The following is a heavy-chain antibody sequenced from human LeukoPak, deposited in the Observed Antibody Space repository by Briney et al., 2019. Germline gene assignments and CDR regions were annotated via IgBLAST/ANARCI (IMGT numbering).Heavy chain of an antibody. J-gene: IGHJ5*02. D-gene: IGHD5-24*01. CDR1: GYTFTGYY. CDR3: AREVYKLYNWFDP. Sequence: AASVKVSCKASGYTFTGYYMHWVRQAPGQGLEWMGRINPNSGGTNYAQKFQGRVTMTRDTSISTAYMELSRLRSDDTAVYYCAREVYKLYNWFDPWGQGTLVTVSS. V-gene: IGHV1-2*06. CDR2: INPNSGGT.